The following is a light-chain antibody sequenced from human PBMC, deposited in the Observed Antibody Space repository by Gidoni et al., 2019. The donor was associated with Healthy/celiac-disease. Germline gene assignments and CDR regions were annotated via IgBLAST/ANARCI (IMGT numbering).Light chain of an antibody. CDR2: DVS. V-gene: IGLV2-14*03. J-gene: IGLJ2*01. CDR1: SSDVGCYNY. CDR3: SSYTSSSTVV. Sequence: QSALTQPASVSASPGQSITISCTGTSSDVGCYNYVSWYQQHPGKAPKLMIYDVSNRPSGVSNRFSGSKSGNTASLTISGLQAEDEADYYCSSYTSSSTVVFGGGTKLTVL.